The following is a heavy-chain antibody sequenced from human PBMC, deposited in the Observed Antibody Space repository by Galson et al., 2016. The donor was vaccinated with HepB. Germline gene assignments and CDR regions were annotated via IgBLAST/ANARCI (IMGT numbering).Heavy chain of an antibody. J-gene: IGHJ3*02. CDR2: IWYDGSKK. CDR3: TRVRRPWGMGRKDAFDI. Sequence: LRLSCAASGITFRIYGMHWVRQAPGKGLEWVAVIWYDGSKKDYADSVKGRFTISRDNSKNTLYLQMNSLRAEDTAVYYCTRVRRPWGMGRKDAFDIWGQGTMVTVSS. D-gene: IGHD2-8*01. V-gene: IGHV3-33*01. CDR1: GITFRIYG.